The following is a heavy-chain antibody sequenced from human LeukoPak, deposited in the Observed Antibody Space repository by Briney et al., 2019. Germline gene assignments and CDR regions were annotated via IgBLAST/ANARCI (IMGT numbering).Heavy chain of an antibody. J-gene: IGHJ5*02. CDR1: GASVSSASY. Sequence: PSETLSLTCTVSGASVSSASYWTWIRQPPGKGVEWIAHIYNGVNTNYNPSLRSRVTISVDTSKNQFSLRLNSVTAADTAVYYCARSRAFNSGAFDPWGQGSLVTVSS. CDR3: ARSRAFNSGAFDP. D-gene: IGHD1-26*01. CDR2: IYNGVNT. V-gene: IGHV4-61*01.